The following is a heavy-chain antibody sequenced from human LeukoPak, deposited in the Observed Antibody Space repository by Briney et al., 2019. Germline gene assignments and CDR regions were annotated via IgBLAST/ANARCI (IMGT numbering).Heavy chain of an antibody. Sequence: GGSLRLSCAASGFTFSSYAMSWVRKAPGKGLGWVSAISGSGGSTYYADSVKGRFTISRDNSKNTLYLQMNSLRAEDTAVYYCARVATRRKNFDYWGQGTLVTVSS. CDR2: ISGSGGST. V-gene: IGHV3-23*01. D-gene: IGHD5-12*01. CDR3: ARVATRRKNFDY. J-gene: IGHJ4*02. CDR1: GFTFSSYA.